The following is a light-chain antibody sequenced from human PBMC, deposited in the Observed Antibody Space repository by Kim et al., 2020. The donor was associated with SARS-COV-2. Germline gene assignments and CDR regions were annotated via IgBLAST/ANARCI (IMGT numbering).Light chain of an antibody. CDR1: QYITDY. CDR3: QKYNSAPLT. V-gene: IGKV1-27*01. J-gene: IGKJ4*01. CDR2: GAS. Sequence: ASVGDRVDLTCRASQYITDYLAWYQQKPWKVPQLLIYGASTLQSGVPSRFSGSGSGTEFTLTINSLQPEDVATYYCQKYNSAPLTFGGGTKVDIK.